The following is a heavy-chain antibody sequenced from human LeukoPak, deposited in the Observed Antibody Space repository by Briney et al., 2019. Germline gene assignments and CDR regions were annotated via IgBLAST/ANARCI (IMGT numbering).Heavy chain of an antibody. CDR1: GFVFGHSW. V-gene: IGHV3-23*01. CDR2: ISGSGGST. Sequence: GGSLRLSCEASGFVFGHSWMSWVRQAPGKGLEWVSAISGSGGSTYYADSVKGRFTISRDNSKNTLYLQMNSLRAEDTAVYYCAKDLGYDILTGYYKGVFDYWGQGTLVTVSS. CDR3: AKDLGYDILTGYYKGVFDY. J-gene: IGHJ4*02. D-gene: IGHD3-9*01.